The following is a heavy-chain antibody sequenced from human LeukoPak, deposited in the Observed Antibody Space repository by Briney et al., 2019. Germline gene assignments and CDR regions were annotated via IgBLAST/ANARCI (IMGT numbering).Heavy chain of an antibody. Sequence: GGSLRLSCAASGFTFSSYGMHWVRQAPGKGLEWVAVISYDGSNKYYADSVKGRFTISRDNSKNTLYLQMNSLRAEDTAVYYCAEDLGAVVPAAMGLDYWGQGTLVTVSS. J-gene: IGHJ4*02. CDR3: AEDLGAVVPAAMGLDY. CDR1: GFTFSSYG. D-gene: IGHD2-2*01. V-gene: IGHV3-30*18. CDR2: ISYDGSNK.